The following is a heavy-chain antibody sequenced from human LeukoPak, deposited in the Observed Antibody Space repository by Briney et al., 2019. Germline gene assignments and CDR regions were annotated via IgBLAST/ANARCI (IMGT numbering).Heavy chain of an antibody. D-gene: IGHD3-22*01. CDR2: IYYSGST. J-gene: IGHJ4*02. Sequence: SETLSLTCTVSGGSISSGGYYWSWIRQHPGKGLEWIGYIYYSGSTYYNPSLKSRVTISVDTSKNQFSLELSSVTAADTAVYYCASRYDSSGYYDEVFDYWGQGALVTVSS. CDR3: ASRYDSSGYYDEVFDY. V-gene: IGHV4-31*03. CDR1: GGSISSGGYY.